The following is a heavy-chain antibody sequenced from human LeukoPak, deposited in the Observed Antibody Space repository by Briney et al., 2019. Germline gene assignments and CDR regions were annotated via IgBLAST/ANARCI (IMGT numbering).Heavy chain of an antibody. V-gene: IGHV4-4*07. D-gene: IGHD2-15*01. J-gene: IGHJ3*02. CDR1: GGSITNYY. Sequence: PSETLSLTCTVSGGSITNYYWSWIRQPAGKGLEWIGRIYTRGSTNYNPSLKSRVTMSVDTSKNQFSLKLSSVTAADTAVYYCARGRYCSADICSGGDAFEIWGQGTMVSVFS. CDR2: IYTRGST. CDR3: ARGRYCSADICSGGDAFEI.